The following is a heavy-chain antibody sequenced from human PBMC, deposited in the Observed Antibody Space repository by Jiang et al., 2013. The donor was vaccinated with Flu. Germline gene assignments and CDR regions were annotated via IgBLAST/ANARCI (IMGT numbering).Heavy chain of an antibody. Sequence: SYTNYSPSFQGHVTISADKSISTAYLQWSSLKASDTAMYYCARQGVRRQIAVAGKWDAFDIWGQGTMVTVSS. CDR2: SYT. D-gene: IGHD6-19*01. CDR3: ARQGVRRQIAVAGKWDAFDI. J-gene: IGHJ3*02. V-gene: IGHV5-10-1*01.